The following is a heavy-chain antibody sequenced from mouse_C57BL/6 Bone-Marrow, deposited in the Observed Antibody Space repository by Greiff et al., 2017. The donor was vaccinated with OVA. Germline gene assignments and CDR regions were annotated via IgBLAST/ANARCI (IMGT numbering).Heavy chain of an antibody. J-gene: IGHJ1*03. CDR1: GFTFSSYA. CDR3: ARVTIYDGYYGYFDV. Sequence: EVKVVESGGGLVKPGGSLKLSCAASGFTFSSYAMSWVRQTPEKRLEWVATISDGGSYTYYPDNVKGRFTISRDNAKNNLYLQMSHLKSEDTAMYYCARVTIYDGYYGYFDVWGTGTTVTVSS. CDR2: ISDGGSYT. D-gene: IGHD2-3*01. V-gene: IGHV5-4*03.